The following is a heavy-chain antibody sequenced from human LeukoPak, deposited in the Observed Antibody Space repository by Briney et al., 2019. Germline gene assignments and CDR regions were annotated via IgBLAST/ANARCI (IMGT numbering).Heavy chain of an antibody. V-gene: IGHV3-7*01. CDR3: ARSGNLDVYGLDV. J-gene: IGHJ6*02. D-gene: IGHD5-12*01. Sequence: GGSLRLSCEAHGFSFNTHWMVWVRQAPGKGLEWVADIRPDGSEQYYFGSVKDRFTISRDNAKDSLYLEMNSVRPEDRAVYYCARSGNLDVYGLDVWGQGTTGTVFS. CDR2: IRPDGSEQ. CDR1: GFSFNTHW.